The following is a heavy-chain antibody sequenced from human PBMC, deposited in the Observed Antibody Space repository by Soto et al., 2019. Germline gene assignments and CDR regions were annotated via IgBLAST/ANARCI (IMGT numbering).Heavy chain of an antibody. J-gene: IGHJ5*02. CDR2: ISYSGST. CDR3: ARRDVLRYFDP. CDR1: GGSIRSGGYY. D-gene: IGHD3-9*01. V-gene: IGHV4-31*03. Sequence: QVQLQESGPGLVKPSQTLSLTCTVSGGSIRSGGYYWSWIRQHPGKGLEWIGYISYSGSTYYNPSLKSRVTISVDRSKNQFSLKLSSVTAADTAVYYCARRDVLRYFDPWGQGTLVTVSS.